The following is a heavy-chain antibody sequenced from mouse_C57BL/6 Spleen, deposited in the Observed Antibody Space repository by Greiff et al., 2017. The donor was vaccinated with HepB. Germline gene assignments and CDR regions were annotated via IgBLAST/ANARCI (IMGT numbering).Heavy chain of an antibody. CDR3: TTGLTGTSYFDY. J-gene: IGHJ2*01. CDR2: IDPEDGDT. Sequence: EVQLQQSGAELVRPGASVKLSCTASGFNIKDYYMHWVKQRPEQGLEWIGRIDPEDGDTEYAPKFQGKATMTADTSSNTAYLQLSSLTSEDTAVYYCTTGLTGTSYFDYWGQGTTLTVSS. D-gene: IGHD4-1*01. V-gene: IGHV14-1*01. CDR1: GFNIKDYY.